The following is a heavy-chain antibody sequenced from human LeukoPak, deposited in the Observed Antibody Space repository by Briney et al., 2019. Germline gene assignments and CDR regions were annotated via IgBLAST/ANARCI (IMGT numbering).Heavy chain of an antibody. CDR1: GFTFSSYG. CDR2: IWYDGSNK. D-gene: IGHD3-22*01. CDR3: ARSYYYDGSGSHLDY. V-gene: IGHV3-33*01. J-gene: IGHJ4*02. Sequence: PGRSLRLSCAASGFTFSSYGMHWVRQAPGKGLEWVAVIWYDGSNKYYADSVKGRFTISRDNSENTLYLQMNSLRAEDTAVYYCARSYYYDGSGSHLDYWGQGTLVTVSS.